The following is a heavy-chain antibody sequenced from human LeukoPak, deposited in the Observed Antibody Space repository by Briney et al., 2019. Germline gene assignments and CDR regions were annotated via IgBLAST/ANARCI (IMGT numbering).Heavy chain of an antibody. J-gene: IGHJ4*02. CDR1: GFTFISYA. CDR2: ISFHGTDS. CDR3: ARAGPSSSWHQFDY. V-gene: IGHV3-30*04. D-gene: IGHD6-13*01. Sequence: PGTSLRLSCAASGFTFISYAIHWVRQAPGKGLEWVAVISFHGTDSFYADSVKGRFTISRDNAKNSLYLQMNSLRAEDTAVYYCARAGPSSSWHQFDYWGQGTLVTVSS.